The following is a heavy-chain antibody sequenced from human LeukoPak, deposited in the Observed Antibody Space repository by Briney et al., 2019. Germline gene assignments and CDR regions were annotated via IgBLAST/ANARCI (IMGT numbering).Heavy chain of an antibody. CDR3: AREEGPIELNWFDP. CDR1: GYTFTGYY. CDR2: INPNSGGT. Sequence: ASVKVSCKASGYTFTGYYMHWVRQAPGQGLEWMGWINPNSGGTNYAQKFQGRVTMTRDTSISTAYMELSRLRSDDTAVYYCAREEGPIELNWFDPWGQGTLVTVSS. V-gene: IGHV1-2*02. J-gene: IGHJ5*02.